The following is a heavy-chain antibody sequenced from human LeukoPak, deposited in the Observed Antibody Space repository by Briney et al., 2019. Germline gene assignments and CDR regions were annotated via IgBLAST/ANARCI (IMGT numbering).Heavy chain of an antibody. Sequence: ASVKVSCKASGVTFTRSAVQWVPQARGQGLELIGWIVVGSGNTNYAQKFQERVTITRDMSTSTAYMELSSLRSEDTAVYYCAAARGATIELLDYWGQGTLVPVSS. D-gene: IGHD5-12*01. V-gene: IGHV1-58*01. CDR1: GVTFTRSA. J-gene: IGHJ4*02. CDR3: AAARGATIELLDY. CDR2: IVVGSGNT.